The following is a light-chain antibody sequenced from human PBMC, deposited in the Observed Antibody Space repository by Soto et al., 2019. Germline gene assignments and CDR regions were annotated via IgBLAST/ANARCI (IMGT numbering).Light chain of an antibody. CDR2: GAS. CDR3: QQYVGTSIT. Sequence: EITLTQSPDTLSLSPGERATLSCRASQNVINRYLAWYQQKPGQAPSLLIYGASSRATDIPDRFSGSGSGTTVTLTISRLEPEDFAVYYGQQYVGTSITFGQGTRLQIK. V-gene: IGKV3-20*01. CDR1: QNVINRY. J-gene: IGKJ5*01.